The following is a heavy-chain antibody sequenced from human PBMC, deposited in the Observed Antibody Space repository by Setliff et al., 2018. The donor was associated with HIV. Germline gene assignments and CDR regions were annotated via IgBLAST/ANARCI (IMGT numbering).Heavy chain of an antibody. V-gene: IGHV3-7*03. Sequence: QAGGSLRLSCAASGFSFSNYWMDWVRQAPGKGLEWVATIKQDGSEIYHVDSVKGRFTISRDNARTSLYLEMSSLRAEDTAVYLCANLWEMGAWGQGTLVTVSS. D-gene: IGHD1-26*01. J-gene: IGHJ5*02. CDR1: GFSFSNYW. CDR3: ANLWEMGA. CDR2: IKQDGSEI.